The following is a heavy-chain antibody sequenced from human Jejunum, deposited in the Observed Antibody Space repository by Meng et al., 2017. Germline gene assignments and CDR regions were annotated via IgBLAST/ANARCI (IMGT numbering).Heavy chain of an antibody. Sequence: QVQVQEWGAGLLKPSETLSLTCAVHGESFSGYYWSWIRQPPGKGLEWIGGIDDSGTTDYNPSLKSRVTMSVTTSKKQFSLKLSSVTAADTALYYCRLAYCDSDCGDYWGQGILVTVSS. CDR1: GESFSGYY. CDR2: IDDSGTT. V-gene: IGHV4-34*01. D-gene: IGHD2-21*02. CDR3: RLAYCDSDCGDY. J-gene: IGHJ4*02.